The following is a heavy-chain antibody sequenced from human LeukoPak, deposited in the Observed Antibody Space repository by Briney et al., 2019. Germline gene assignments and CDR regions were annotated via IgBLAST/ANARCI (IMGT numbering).Heavy chain of an antibody. CDR3: AKDSSGWSRVRYFDY. J-gene: IGHJ4*02. Sequence: GGSLRLSCAASGFTFSSYAMSWVRQAPGKGLEWVSAISGSGGSTYYADSVKGRFTISRDNSKNTLYLQMNSLRAEDTAVYYCAKDSSGWSRVRYFDYWGQGTLVTVSS. CDR2: ISGSGGST. D-gene: IGHD6-19*01. V-gene: IGHV3-23*01. CDR1: GFTFSSYA.